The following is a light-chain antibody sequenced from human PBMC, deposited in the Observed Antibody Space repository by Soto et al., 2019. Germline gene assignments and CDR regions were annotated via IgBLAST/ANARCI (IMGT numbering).Light chain of an antibody. J-gene: IGLJ3*02. Sequence: QSVLTQPASVSGSPGQAITISCTGTSSDVGGYNYVSWYQQHPGKAPKLMIYDVTNRPSGVSNRFSGSKSGNTASLTISGVQGEDEADYYCSSYTTISTLVFGVGTKLTFL. CDR1: SSDVGGYNY. CDR3: SSYTTISTLV. V-gene: IGLV2-14*01. CDR2: DVT.